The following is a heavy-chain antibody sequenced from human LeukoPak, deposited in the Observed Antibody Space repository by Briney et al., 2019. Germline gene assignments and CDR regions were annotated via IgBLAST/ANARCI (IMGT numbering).Heavy chain of an antibody. V-gene: IGHV4-59*12. CDR1: GASINSNY. CDR2: IYYNGDT. J-gene: IGHJ4*02. Sequence: SETLSLTCTVSGASINSNYWSWIRQPPGKGLEWIGYIYYNGDTNYSPSLKSRVTISVETSKNQFSLKLSSVTAADTAVYYCTREGADSSLDYWGQGTLVTVSS. CDR3: TREGADSSLDY. D-gene: IGHD6-6*01.